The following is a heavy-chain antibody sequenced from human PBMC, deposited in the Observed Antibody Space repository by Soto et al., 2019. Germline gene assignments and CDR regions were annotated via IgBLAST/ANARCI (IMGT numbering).Heavy chain of an antibody. D-gene: IGHD3-9*01. CDR3: ASVPSTWRYFGRQLPPRPGLDV. CDR2: ISSSSSTI. J-gene: IGHJ6*04. Sequence: KGLEWVSYISSSSSTIYYADSVKGRFTISRDNAKNSLYLQMNSLRAEDTAVYYCASVPSTWRYFGRQLPPRPGLDVRGKPTT. V-gene: IGHV3-48*01.